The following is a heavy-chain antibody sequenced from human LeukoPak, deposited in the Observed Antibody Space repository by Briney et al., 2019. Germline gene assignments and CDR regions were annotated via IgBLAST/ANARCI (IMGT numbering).Heavy chain of an antibody. CDR3: AKDKADTVSNGAFDI. V-gene: IGHV3-9*03. CDR1: GFTFDDYA. D-gene: IGHD5/OR15-5a*01. Sequence: GRSLRLSCAASGFTFDDYAMHWVRQAPGKGLEWVSGINWNSGNIGYADSVKGRFTISRDNAKNSLYLQMNSLRAEDMALYYCAKDKADTVSNGAFDIWGQGTMVTVSS. CDR2: INWNSGNI. J-gene: IGHJ3*02.